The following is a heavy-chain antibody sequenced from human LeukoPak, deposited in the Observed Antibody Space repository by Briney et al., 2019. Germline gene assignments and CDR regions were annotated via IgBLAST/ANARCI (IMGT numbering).Heavy chain of an antibody. V-gene: IGHV3-30*18. D-gene: IGHD2-2*01. CDR3: AKGGTNCWFDYFDY. J-gene: IGHJ4*02. CDR2: ISSDGSNK. CDR1: GFTFSSYG. Sequence: GWSLRLSCAASGFTFSSYGIHWVRQAPGKGLEWVAVISSDGSNKYYADSVKGRFTISRDNSKNTLYLQMNILRAEDTAVYYCAKGGTNCWFDYFDYWGQGTLVTVSS.